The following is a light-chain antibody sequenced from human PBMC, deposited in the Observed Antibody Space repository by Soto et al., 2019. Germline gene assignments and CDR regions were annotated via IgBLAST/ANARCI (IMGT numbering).Light chain of an antibody. CDR2: DAS. J-gene: IGKJ1*01. CDR3: QHKKT. CDR1: QSVSSY. V-gene: IGKV3-11*01. Sequence: EIVLTQSPATLSLSPGERATLSCRASQSVSSYLAWYQQKPGQAPRLLIHDASNRATGIPARFSGSGSGTDFTRTICSLEPEDFAVYYCQHKKTFGQGTKVEIK.